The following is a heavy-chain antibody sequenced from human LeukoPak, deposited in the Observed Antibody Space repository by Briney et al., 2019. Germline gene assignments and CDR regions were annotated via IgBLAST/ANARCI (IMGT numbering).Heavy chain of an antibody. D-gene: IGHD1-1*01. CDR3: ARGTYYYYYYMDV. J-gene: IGHJ6*03. Sequence: SETLSLTCTVSGGSISSSSYYWGWIRQPPGKGLEWIGSIYYSGSTYYNPSLKSRVTISVDTSKNQFSLKLSSVTAADTAVYYCARGTYYYYYYMDVWGKGTTVTVSS. V-gene: IGHV4-39*01. CDR2: IYYSGST. CDR1: GGSISSSSYY.